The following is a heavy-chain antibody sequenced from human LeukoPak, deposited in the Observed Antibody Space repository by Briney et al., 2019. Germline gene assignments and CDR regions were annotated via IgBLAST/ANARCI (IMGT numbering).Heavy chain of an antibody. CDR3: ARGRRYCSSTSCDNWFDP. Sequence: PSEALSLTCTVSGGSISSYYWSWIRQPPGKGLEWIGYIYTSGSTNHNPSLKSRVTISVDTSKNQFSLKLSSVTAADTAVYYCARGRRYCSSTSCDNWFDPWGQGTLVTVSS. CDR1: GGSISSYY. J-gene: IGHJ5*02. V-gene: IGHV4-4*09. D-gene: IGHD2-2*01. CDR2: IYTSGST.